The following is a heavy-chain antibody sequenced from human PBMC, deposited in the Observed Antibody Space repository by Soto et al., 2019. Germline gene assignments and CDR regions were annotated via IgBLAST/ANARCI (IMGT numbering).Heavy chain of an antibody. CDR2: ISAYNGNT. CDR3: ASAVTGRDYYYGMDV. D-gene: IGHD5-18*01. CDR1: GYTFTSYC. Sequence: ASVKVSCKASGYTFTSYCISWVLQAPGQGLEWMGWISAYNGNTNYAQKLQGRVTMTTDTSTSTAYMELRSLRSDDTAVYYCASAVTGRDYYYGMDVWGQGTTVTVSS. V-gene: IGHV1-18*04. J-gene: IGHJ6*02.